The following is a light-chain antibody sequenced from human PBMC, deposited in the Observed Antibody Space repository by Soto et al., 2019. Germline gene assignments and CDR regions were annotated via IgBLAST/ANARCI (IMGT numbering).Light chain of an antibody. V-gene: IGLV2-14*01. CDR1: SSDVGDYNY. J-gene: IGLJ2*01. Sequence: QSALTQPASVSGSPGQSITISCTGTSSDVGDYNYVSWYQQHPGKAPKLMIYDVSNRPSGVSNRFSGSKYGNTASLTISGLQSEDESDYYCSSYTSSSTVVFGGGTKGTVL. CDR2: DVS. CDR3: SSYTSSSTVV.